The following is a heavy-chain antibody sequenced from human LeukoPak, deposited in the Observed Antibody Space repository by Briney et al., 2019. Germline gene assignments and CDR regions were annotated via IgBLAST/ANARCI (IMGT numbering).Heavy chain of an antibody. CDR2: IKQDGSEK. CDR3: ARDSSTWYLFDH. D-gene: IGHD6-13*01. J-gene: IGHJ4*02. V-gene: IGHV3-7*01. Sequence: GGSLRLSCAASGFTLSSYWMNWVRQAPGKGLEWVANIKQDGSEKYYVDSVKGRFAISRDNAKNSLDLQVNSLRAEDTAVCYCARDSSTWYLFDHWGQGTLVTVSS. CDR1: GFTLSSYW.